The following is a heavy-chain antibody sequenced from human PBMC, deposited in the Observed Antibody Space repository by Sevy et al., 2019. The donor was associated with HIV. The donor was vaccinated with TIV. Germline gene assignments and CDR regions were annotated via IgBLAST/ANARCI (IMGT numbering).Heavy chain of an antibody. J-gene: IGHJ4*02. D-gene: IGHD2-2*02. Sequence: SETLSLTCAVSGYSISSGYYWGWIRQPPGKGLEWIGSIYHSGSTYYNPSLKSRVTISVDTSKNQFSLRLSSVTAAVRAVYYCASTTLLGYCSSTSCYNRGEDFDYWGQGTLVTVSS. CDR3: ASTTLLGYCSSTSCYNRGEDFDY. CDR2: IYHSGST. CDR1: GYSISSGYY. V-gene: IGHV4-38-2*01.